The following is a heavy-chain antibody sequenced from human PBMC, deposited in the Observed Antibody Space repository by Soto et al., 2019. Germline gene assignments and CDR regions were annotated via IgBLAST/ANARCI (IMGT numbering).Heavy chain of an antibody. Sequence: SETLSLTCAAYGVSFSGYYWSWIRQPPGKGLEWIGEINHSGSTNYNPSLKSRVTISVDTSKNQFTLKLSSVTAADTAVYYCARGRFLEWLPHYYFDYWGQGTLVTVSS. CDR2: INHSGST. J-gene: IGHJ4*02. CDR3: ARGRFLEWLPHYYFDY. CDR1: GVSFSGYY. D-gene: IGHD3-3*01. V-gene: IGHV4-34*01.